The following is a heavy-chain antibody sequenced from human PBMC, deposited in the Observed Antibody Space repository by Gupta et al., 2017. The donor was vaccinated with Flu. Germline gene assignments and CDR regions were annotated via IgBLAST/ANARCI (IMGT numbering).Heavy chain of an antibody. CDR2: IYSSGDT. CDR1: GDSISSSY. D-gene: IGHD2-15*01. V-gene: IGHV4-4*07. Sequence: QVQLQESGPRLVKPSETLSLICSVSGDSISSSYWSWIRQPAGKRLEWIGRIYSSGDTNYNPSLKGRVTMSVDTSKNQFSLNLNSVTAADTAIYYCARDCSGGSCYRGGNDYWGQGTLVTVSS. J-gene: IGHJ4*02. CDR3: ARDCSGGSCYRGGNDY.